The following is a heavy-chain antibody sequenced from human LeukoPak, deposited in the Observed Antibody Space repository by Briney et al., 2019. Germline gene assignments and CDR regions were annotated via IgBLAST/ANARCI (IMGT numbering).Heavy chain of an antibody. CDR3: ARDVTAAFWFDP. D-gene: IGHD6-13*01. V-gene: IGHV3-21*01. CDR1: GFTFSSYS. Sequence: GRSLRLSCAASGFTFSSYSMNWVRQAPGKGLEWVSSISSSSSYIYYADSVKGRFTISRDNAKNSLYLQMNSLRAEDTAVYYCARDVTAAFWFDPWGQGTLVTVSS. CDR2: ISSSSSYI. J-gene: IGHJ5*02.